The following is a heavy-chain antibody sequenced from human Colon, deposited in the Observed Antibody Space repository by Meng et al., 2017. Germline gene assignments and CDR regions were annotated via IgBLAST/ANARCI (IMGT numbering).Heavy chain of an antibody. CDR1: GGAFSGYY. D-gene: IGHD3-16*01. CDR3: ARIRPRLGGKTFDP. J-gene: IGHJ5*02. Sequence: QGRLDQWGAGVLKGWETLSRTCAVYGGAFSGYYWSWIRQPPGKGLEWIGEINHSGSTNYNPSLKSRVTISVDTSKNQFSLKLSSVTAADTAVYYCARIRPRLGGKTFDPWGQGTLVTVAS. V-gene: IGHV4-34*01. CDR2: INHSGST.